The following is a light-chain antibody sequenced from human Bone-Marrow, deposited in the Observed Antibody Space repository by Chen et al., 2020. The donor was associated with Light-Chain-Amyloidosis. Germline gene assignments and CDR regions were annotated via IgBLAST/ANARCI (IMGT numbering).Light chain of an antibody. CDR3: SSFTSSRTVV. CDR2: DVS. CDR1: SSDLGGYNF. Sequence: QSALTQPASVSESPGQSITISCTGTSSDLGGYNFVSWYQQHPGKAPKLMIFDVSSRPSGVSDRFSGSKSGNTASLTSSGLQAEDEATYYCSSFTSSRTVVFGTGTRLTVL. V-gene: IGLV2-14*03. J-gene: IGLJ2*01.